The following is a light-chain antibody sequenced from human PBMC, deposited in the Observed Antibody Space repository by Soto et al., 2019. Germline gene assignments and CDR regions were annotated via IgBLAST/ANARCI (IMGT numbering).Light chain of an antibody. CDR3: SSYTSSSTVV. J-gene: IGLJ2*01. Sequence: QSALTQPASVSGSPGQSITISCTGTSSDVGGYNYVCWYQQHPGKAPKLIIYEVTNRPSGVSHRFSGSKSGNTASLSISGLQAEDEADYYCSSYTSSSTVVFGGGPKVTVL. CDR1: SSDVGGYNY. CDR2: EVT. V-gene: IGLV2-14*03.